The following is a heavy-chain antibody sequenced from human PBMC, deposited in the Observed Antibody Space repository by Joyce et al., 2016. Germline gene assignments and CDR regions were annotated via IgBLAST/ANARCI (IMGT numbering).Heavy chain of an antibody. CDR1: GYNFVNYY. CDR3: ARDPVIAVPAAYYYMDV. V-gene: IGHV1-46*01. D-gene: IGHD6-19*01. CDR2: INPKYGST. Sequence: QVNLMQSGAEVKKPGASVKVSCKASGYNFVNYYIHWVRQAPGQGLEWMGIINPKYGSTNYAQKFQGRVSMTRDTSTTTVYMELSRLRSDDAAVYYCARDPVIAVPAAYYYMDVWGKGTTVTVSS. J-gene: IGHJ6*03.